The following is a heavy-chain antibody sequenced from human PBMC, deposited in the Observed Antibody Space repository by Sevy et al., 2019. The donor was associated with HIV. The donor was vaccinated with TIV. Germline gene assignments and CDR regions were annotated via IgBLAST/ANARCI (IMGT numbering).Heavy chain of an antibody. D-gene: IGHD2-21*02. CDR2: ISGSGGST. J-gene: IGHJ4*02. V-gene: IGHV3-23*01. Sequence: GGSLRLSCAASGFTFSSYAMSWVRQAPGKGLEWVSAISGSGGSTYYADSVKGRFTISRDNSKNTLYLQMNGLRAEDTAVYYCAKEPPLHIVVVTAIRFDYWGQGTLVTVSS. CDR1: GFTFSSYA. CDR3: AKEPPLHIVVVTAIRFDY.